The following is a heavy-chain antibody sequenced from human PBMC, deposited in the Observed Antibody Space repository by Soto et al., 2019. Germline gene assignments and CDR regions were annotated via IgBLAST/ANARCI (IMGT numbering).Heavy chain of an antibody. D-gene: IGHD3-22*01. CDR1: GYSFTSYW. Sequence: GESLEISCKGSGYSFTSYWIGWVRQMPGKGLEWIGIIYPGDSDTRYSPSFQGQVTISADKSISTAYLQWSSLKASDTAMYYCARSYYDSSGYLIDDAFDIWGKGAMVTVSS. CDR3: ARSYYDSSGYLIDDAFDI. J-gene: IGHJ3*02. CDR2: IYPGDSDT. V-gene: IGHV5-51*01.